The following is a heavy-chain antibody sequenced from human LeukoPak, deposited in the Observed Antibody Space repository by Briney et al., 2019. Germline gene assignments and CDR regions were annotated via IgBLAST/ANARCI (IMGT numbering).Heavy chain of an antibody. CDR1: GGSLRSSGHW. CDR2: IHYSGKV. CDR3: ARQSGDQSSAWYFGA. Sequence: SETLSLTCTVSGGSLRSSGHWWVWIRQPPGKGLEWIGSIHYSGKVYYNPSLKSRVTTSVDTSTDQFSLRLSSATAADTAIYYCARQSGDQSSAWYFGAWGQGTLVTVSS. J-gene: IGHJ4*02. D-gene: IGHD6-19*01. V-gene: IGHV4-39*01.